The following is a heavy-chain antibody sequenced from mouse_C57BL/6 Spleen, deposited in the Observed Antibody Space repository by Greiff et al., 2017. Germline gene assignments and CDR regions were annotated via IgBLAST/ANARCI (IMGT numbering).Heavy chain of an antibody. Sequence: QVQLQRPGAELVKPGASVKLSCKASGYTFTSYWMHWVKQRPGQGLEWIGMIHPNSGSTNYNEKFKSKATLTVDKSSSTAYMQLSSLTSEDSAVYYCARSDYYGSSLDYWGQGTTLTVSS. CDR2: IHPNSGST. CDR3: ARSDYYGSSLDY. D-gene: IGHD1-1*01. CDR1: GYTFTSYW. J-gene: IGHJ2*01. V-gene: IGHV1-64*01.